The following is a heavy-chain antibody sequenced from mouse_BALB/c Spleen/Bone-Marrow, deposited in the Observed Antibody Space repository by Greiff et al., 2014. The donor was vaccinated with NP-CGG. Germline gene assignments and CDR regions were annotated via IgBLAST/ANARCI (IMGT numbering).Heavy chain of an antibody. CDR2: ISSGGSS. CDR1: GFTFSSYA. J-gene: IGHJ4*01. CDR3: ARGGGYYYAMDY. Sequence: EVQLVESGGGLVKPGGSLKLSCAASGFTFSSYAMSWVRQTPEKRLEWVGSISSGGSSYCTDRVKGRFTITRNNASNIPYLQMSRLRSEDTAMYYCARGGGYYYAMDYWGQGTSVTVSA. V-gene: IGHV5-6-5*01.